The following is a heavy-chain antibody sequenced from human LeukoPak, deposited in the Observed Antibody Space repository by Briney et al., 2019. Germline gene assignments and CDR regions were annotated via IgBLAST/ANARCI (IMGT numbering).Heavy chain of an antibody. J-gene: IGHJ4*02. CDR3: ARTHYYGSGSPPG. CDR1: GGTFSSYA. CDR2: IIPILGIA. V-gene: IGHV1-69*04. D-gene: IGHD3-10*01. Sequence: GASVKVSCKASGGTFSSYAISWVRQAPGQGLEWMGRIIPILGIANYAQKFQGRVTITADKSTSTAYMELSSLRSEDTAVYYCARTHYYGSGSPPGWGQGTLVTVSS.